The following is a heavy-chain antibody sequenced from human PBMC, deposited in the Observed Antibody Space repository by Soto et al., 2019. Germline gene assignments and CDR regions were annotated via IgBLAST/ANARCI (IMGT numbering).Heavy chain of an antibody. V-gene: IGHV3-23*01. CDR3: AKGNGGSLSYLFDY. J-gene: IGHJ4*02. Sequence: EVQLLESGGGLVQPGGSLRLSCAASGFTFSSYPMSWVRQAPGKGLEWVSTISGSGGSTYYADSVKGRFTISRDNSKNTLYLPMNGLRAEDTALYYCAKGNGGSLSYLFDYWGQGTLVTVSS. CDR1: GFTFSSYP. D-gene: IGHD2-8*01. CDR2: ISGSGGST.